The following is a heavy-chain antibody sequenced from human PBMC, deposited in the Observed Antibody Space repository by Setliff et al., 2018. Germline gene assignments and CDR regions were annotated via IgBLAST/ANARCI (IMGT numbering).Heavy chain of an antibody. CDR1: GGSTSSGSNY. V-gene: IGHV4-61*09. D-gene: IGHD3-10*01. Sequence: KPSETLSLTCTVSGGSTSSGSNYWSWIRQPAGRGLEWIGHIDPSGNTNYHPSLKSRVTISGDTSKNQFSLKLTSVTAADTAVYFCARSLGSGSYYNSRPFYSDYWGQGTLVTVS. J-gene: IGHJ4*02. CDR3: ARSLGSGSYYNSRPFYSDY. CDR2: IDPSGNT.